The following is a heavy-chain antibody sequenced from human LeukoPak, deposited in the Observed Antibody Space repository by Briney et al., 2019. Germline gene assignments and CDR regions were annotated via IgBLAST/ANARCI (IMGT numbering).Heavy chain of an antibody. V-gene: IGHV3-48*03. D-gene: IGHD1-26*01. J-gene: IGHJ6*02. CDR3: ARDSDGSDYGMDV. Sequence: QPGGSLRLSCAASGFTFNSYEMNWVRPAPGEGLEWVSYISSSGSTIYYADSVKGRFTISRDNAKNSLYLQMNSLRAEDTAVFYCARDSDGSDYGMDVWGQGTTVTVSS. CDR2: ISSSGSTI. CDR1: GFTFNSYE.